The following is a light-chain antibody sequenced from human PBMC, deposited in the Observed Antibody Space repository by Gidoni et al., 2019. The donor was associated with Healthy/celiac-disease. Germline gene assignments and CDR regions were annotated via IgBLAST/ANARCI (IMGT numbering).Light chain of an antibody. CDR3: SSYTSSSTWV. Sequence: QAALTQPASVSGSPGQSVSISCTGTSSDVGGYNYVSWYQQPPGKAPKRMIYDVSTRPSGVSNRFSGSKSGNTASLTISGLQAEDEADYYCSSYTSSSTWVFGGGTKLTVL. CDR2: DVS. CDR1: SSDVGGYNY. V-gene: IGLV2-14*01. J-gene: IGLJ3*02.